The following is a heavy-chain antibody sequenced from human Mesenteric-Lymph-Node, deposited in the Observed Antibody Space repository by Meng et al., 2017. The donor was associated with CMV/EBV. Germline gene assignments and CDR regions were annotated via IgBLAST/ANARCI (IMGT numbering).Heavy chain of an antibody. CDR2: ISYDGSNK. D-gene: IGHD3-3*01. V-gene: IGHV3-30*04. CDR3: ARDHHYDFWNGSPMYYFDY. Sequence: GRSLRLSCAASGFTFSSYAMHWVRQAPGKGLEWVAVISYDGSNKYYADSVKGRFTISRDNSKNTLYLQMNSLRAEDTAVYYCARDHHYDFWNGSPMYYFDYWGQGTLVTVSS. CDR1: GFTFSSYA. J-gene: IGHJ4*02.